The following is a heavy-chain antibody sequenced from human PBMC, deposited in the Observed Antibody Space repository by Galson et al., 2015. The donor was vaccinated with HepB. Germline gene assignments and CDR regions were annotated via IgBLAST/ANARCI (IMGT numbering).Heavy chain of an antibody. D-gene: IGHD5-12*01. Sequence: SLRLSCAASGFTFSSYSMNWVRQAPGKGLEWVSSISSSSSYIYYADSVKGRLTISRDNAKNSLYLQMNSLRAEDTAVYYCARGEPWLRLTFVGEYYYGMDVWGQGTTVTVSS. CDR1: GFTFSSYS. V-gene: IGHV3-21*01. CDR2: ISSSSSYI. CDR3: ARGEPWLRLTFVGEYYYGMDV. J-gene: IGHJ6*02.